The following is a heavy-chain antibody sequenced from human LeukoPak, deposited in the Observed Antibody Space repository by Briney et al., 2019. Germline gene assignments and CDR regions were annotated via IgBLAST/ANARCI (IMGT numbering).Heavy chain of an antibody. V-gene: IGHV4-30-2*01. Sequence: SETLSLTCTVSGGSISSGGYYWSWIRQPPGKGLEWLGYIYHSGSTYYNPSLKSRVTISVDRSKNQFSLKLSSVTAADTAVYYCARDGYNWNWGLDYWGQGTLVTVSS. CDR2: IYHSGST. CDR3: ARDGYNWNWGLDY. J-gene: IGHJ4*02. CDR1: GGSISSGGYY. D-gene: IGHD1-7*01.